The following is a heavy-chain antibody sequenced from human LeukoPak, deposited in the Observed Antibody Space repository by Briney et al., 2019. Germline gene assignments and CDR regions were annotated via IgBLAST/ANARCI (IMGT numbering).Heavy chain of an antibody. CDR3: ARDLRPYGFWSGSDY. CDR2: ISSSSSYI. D-gene: IGHD3-3*01. J-gene: IGHJ4*02. V-gene: IGHV3-21*01. Sequence: PGGSLRLSCAASGFTFSSYSMNWVRQAPGKGLEWVSSISSSSSYIYYADSVKGRFTISRDNAKNSLYLQMNSLRAEDTAVYYCARDLRPYGFWSGSDYWGQGTLVTVSS. CDR1: GFTFSSYS.